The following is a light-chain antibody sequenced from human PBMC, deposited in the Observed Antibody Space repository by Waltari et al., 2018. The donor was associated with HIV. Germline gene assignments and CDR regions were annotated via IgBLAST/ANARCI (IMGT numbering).Light chain of an antibody. V-gene: IGLV2-8*01. CDR3: SSYAGSNNVI. CDR2: AVS. J-gene: IGLJ2*01. Sequence: PLTHPPSPPGPPGQSVPTPSPETSSEVVVYNFFPWYQQHPGKAPKLMIYAVSKRPSGVPDRFSGSKSGNTASLTVSGLQAEDEAEYYCSSYAGSNNVIFGGGTKLTVL. CDR1: SSEVVVYNF.